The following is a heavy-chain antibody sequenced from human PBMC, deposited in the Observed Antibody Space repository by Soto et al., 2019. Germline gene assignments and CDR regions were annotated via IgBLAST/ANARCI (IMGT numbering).Heavy chain of an antibody. D-gene: IGHD3-10*01. CDR1: GFTFSSYG. Sequence: QVQLVESGGGVVQPGRSLRLSCAASGFTFSSYGMHWVRQAPGKGLEWVAVIWYDGSNKYYADSVKGRFTISRDNSKNTLYLQMNSLRVEDTAVYYCARDRGSGSYYRPIDYWGQGTLVTVSS. V-gene: IGHV3-33*01. J-gene: IGHJ4*02. CDR3: ARDRGSGSYYRPIDY. CDR2: IWYDGSNK.